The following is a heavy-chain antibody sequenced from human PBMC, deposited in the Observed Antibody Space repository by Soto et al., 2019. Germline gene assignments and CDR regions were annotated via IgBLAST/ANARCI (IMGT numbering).Heavy chain of an antibody. CDR1: GFTFSSYA. V-gene: IGHV3-23*01. Sequence: EVQLLESGGGLVQPGGSLRLSCAASGFTFSSYAMSWVRQAPGKGLEWVSAISGSGGSTYYADSVKGRFTISRDNSKNTLYLQMNRLRAEDTAVYYCAKDPARTPDVWYFDLWGRGTLVTVSS. CDR2: ISGSGGST. D-gene: IGHD2-15*01. J-gene: IGHJ2*01. CDR3: AKDPARTPDVWYFDL.